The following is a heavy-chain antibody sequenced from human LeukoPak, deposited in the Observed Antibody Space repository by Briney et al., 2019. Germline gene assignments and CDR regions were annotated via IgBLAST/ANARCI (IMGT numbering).Heavy chain of an antibody. CDR2: ISRDGSRT. V-gene: IGHV3-64*01. CDR3: ASRRLRLGELSLYFNY. D-gene: IGHD3-16*02. J-gene: IGHJ4*02. Sequence: GSLRLSCAASGFTFSTFIMQWVRQAPGKGLEYVSAISRDGSRTYYASSVKGRFTISRDNAKNSLYLQMNSLRAEDTAVYYCASRRLRLGELSLYFNYWGQGTLVTVSS. CDR1: GFTFSTFI.